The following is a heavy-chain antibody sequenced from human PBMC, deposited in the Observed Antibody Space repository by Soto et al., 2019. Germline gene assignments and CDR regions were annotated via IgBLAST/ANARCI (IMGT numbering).Heavy chain of an antibody. CDR3: ATDLLVYYDVASYYYGMDV. CDR2: ISAYNGST. D-gene: IGHD3-22*01. Sequence: GASVKVSCKASGYTFTSYGMSWVRRAPGQGLEWMGWISAYNGSTNYAQNLQGRVTMTTDTSTDTAYMELSSLRSEDTAVYYCATDLLVYYDVASYYYGMDVWGQGTTVTVSS. V-gene: IGHV1-18*01. CDR1: GYTFTSYG. J-gene: IGHJ6*02.